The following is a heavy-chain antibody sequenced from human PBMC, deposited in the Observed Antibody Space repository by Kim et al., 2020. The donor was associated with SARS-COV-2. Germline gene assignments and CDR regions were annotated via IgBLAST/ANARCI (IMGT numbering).Heavy chain of an antibody. V-gene: IGHV4-59*01. D-gene: IGHD3-9*01. CDR3: AREGREAYYDILTGYLWGYFDY. J-gene: IGHJ4*02. Sequence: SETLSLTCTVSGGSISSYYWSWIRQPPGKGLEWIGYIYYSGSTNYNPSLKSRVTISVDTSKNQFSLKLSSVTAADTAVYYCAREGREAYYDILTGYLWGYFDYWGQGTPVTVSS. CDR1: GGSISSYY. CDR2: IYYSGST.